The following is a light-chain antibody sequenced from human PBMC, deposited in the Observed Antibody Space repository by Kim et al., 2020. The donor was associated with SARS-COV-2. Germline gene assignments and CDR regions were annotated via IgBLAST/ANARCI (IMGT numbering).Light chain of an antibody. J-gene: IGKJ4*01. Sequence: DIQMTQSPSSLSASIGDRVSITCQASQVITTDLTWYQHKPGRAPRLLIYDATTLETGVPPRFSGTGSGKDFTFTISNLQPEDGGTYYCQQYDTLPLSFGGGTKVDIK. V-gene: IGKV1-33*01. CDR1: QVITTD. CDR3: QQYDTLPLS. CDR2: DAT.